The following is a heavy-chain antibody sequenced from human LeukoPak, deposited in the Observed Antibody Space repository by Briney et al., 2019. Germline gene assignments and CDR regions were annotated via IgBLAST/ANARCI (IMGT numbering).Heavy chain of an antibody. Sequence: PGGSLRLSCAASGFTFSSNWMSWVRQVPGKGLEWVANIKTDGSETYYVDSVKGRFTISRDNAKNSLYLQMNNLRDEDTAVYYCARDGDGYYYWGQGALVTVSS. D-gene: IGHD5-18*01. J-gene: IGHJ4*02. CDR2: IKTDGSET. CDR3: ARDGDGYYY. CDR1: GFTFSSNW. V-gene: IGHV3-7*01.